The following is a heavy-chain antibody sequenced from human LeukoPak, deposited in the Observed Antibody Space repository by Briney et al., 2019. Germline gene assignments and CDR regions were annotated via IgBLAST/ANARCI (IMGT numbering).Heavy chain of an antibody. J-gene: IGHJ3*02. CDR2: IKSSDVGTT. CDR1: GFTFTNAW. Sequence: PGGSLRLSCAASGFTFTNAWMSWVRQAPGKGLEWVGRIKSSDVGTTDYAAPVKGRFTISRDDSKNTLYLQMNSLKTEDTALYYCTTNDAFDIWGQGTMVTVSS. CDR3: TTNDAFDI. V-gene: IGHV3-15*01.